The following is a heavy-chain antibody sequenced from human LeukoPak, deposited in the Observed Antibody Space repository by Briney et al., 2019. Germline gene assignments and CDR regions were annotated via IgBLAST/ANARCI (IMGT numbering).Heavy chain of an antibody. CDR1: GGSISSYY. D-gene: IGHD3-3*01. CDR3: ARVDFWSGYLDY. CDR2: IYTSGST. J-gene: IGHJ4*02. Sequence: SETLSLTCTVSGGSISSYYWSWLRQPAGKGLEWIGRIYTSGSTNYNPSLKSRVTMSVDTSKNQFSLKLSSVTAADTAVYYCARVDFWSGYLDYWGQGTLDTVSS. V-gene: IGHV4-4*07.